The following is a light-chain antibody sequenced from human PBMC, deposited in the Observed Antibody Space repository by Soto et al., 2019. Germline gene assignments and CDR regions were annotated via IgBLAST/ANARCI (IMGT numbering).Light chain of an antibody. Sequence: QSVLTQSSSASASLGSSVKLTCTLSSGHNSYIIAWHQQQPGKAPRYLMKLEGSGNYNKGSGVPDRFSGSSSGADRYLTISNLQSEDEADYYCETWDTDIRVFGTGTKLTVL. CDR1: SGHNSYI. CDR3: ETWDTDIRV. J-gene: IGLJ1*01. V-gene: IGLV4-60*03. CDR2: LEGSGNY.